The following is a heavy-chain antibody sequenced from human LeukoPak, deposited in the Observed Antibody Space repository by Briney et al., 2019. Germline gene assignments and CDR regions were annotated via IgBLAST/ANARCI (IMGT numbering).Heavy chain of an antibody. CDR1: GCSFKDYG. J-gene: IGHJ6*02. CDR2: INWNGGGT. Sequence: PGGSLRLSCAATGCSFKDYGMHWVRQPPGKGLEWVSAINWNGGGTDYADSVKGRFTISRGNAKNSLYLQLSGLRPEDTALYYCAKHLTATNTYIFFGLDVWGQGTSVTVSS. CDR3: AKHLTATNTYIFFGLDV. V-gene: IGHV3-20*04. D-gene: IGHD1-26*01.